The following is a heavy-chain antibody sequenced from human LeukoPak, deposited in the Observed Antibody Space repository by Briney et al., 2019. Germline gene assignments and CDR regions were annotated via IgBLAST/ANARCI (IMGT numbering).Heavy chain of an antibody. Sequence: GESLKISCKGSGYSFTSYWIGWVRQMPGKGLEWMGIIYPSDSDTRYSPSFQGQVTISADKSISTAYLQWSSLKASDTAMYYCARLQAYYDSSGYSWGFYFDYWGQGTLVTVSS. D-gene: IGHD3-22*01. CDR1: GYSFTSYW. J-gene: IGHJ4*02. CDR2: IYPSDSDT. V-gene: IGHV5-51*01. CDR3: ARLQAYYDSSGYSWGFYFDY.